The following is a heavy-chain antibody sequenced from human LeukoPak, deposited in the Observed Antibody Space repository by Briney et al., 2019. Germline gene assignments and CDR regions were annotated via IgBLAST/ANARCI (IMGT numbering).Heavy chain of an antibody. CDR2: ISSSGSTI. D-gene: IGHD3-3*01. V-gene: IGHV3-11*04. CDR1: GFTFSDYY. Sequence: PGGSLRLSCAASGFTFSDYYMSWIPQAPGKGLEWVSYISSSGSTIYYADSVKGRFTISRDNAKNSLYLQMNSLRAEDTAVYYCARGTIFGVVNNWFDPWGQGTLVTVSS. J-gene: IGHJ5*02. CDR3: ARGTIFGVVNNWFDP.